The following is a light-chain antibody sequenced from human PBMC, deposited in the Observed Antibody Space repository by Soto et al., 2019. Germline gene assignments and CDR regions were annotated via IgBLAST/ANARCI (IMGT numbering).Light chain of an antibody. CDR1: QTIDRW. V-gene: IGKV1-5*01. Sequence: DIPLTQSPSTLSASIGDRVVITCRASQTIDRWLAWYQQRPGLAPRLLIYDASTLESGVPSRFSGSGSETEFTLTLSSLKPDDFATYHCQQYEGNPTFGQGTTVEVK. CDR3: QQYEGNPT. CDR2: DAS. J-gene: IGKJ1*01.